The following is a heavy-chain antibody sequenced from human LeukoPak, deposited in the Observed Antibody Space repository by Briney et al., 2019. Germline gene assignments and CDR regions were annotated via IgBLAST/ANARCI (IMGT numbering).Heavy chain of an antibody. V-gene: IGHV4-39*01. CDR3: ARQASTYYYDSSGYPPVDY. J-gene: IGHJ4*02. CDR1: GGSISSSSYY. CDR2: IYYSGST. Sequence: SETLSLTCTVSGGSISSSSYYWGWIRQPPGKGLEWIGSIYYSGSTHHNPSLKSRVTISVDTSKNQFSLKLSSVTAADTAVYYCARQASTYYYDSSGYPPVDYWGQGTLVTVSS. D-gene: IGHD3-22*01.